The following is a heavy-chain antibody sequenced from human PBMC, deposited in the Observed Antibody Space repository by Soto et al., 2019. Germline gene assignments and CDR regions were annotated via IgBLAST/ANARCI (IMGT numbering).Heavy chain of an antibody. J-gene: IGHJ4*02. CDR3: ARSLGDRWNEYLFHY. CDR1: GFFFSDYS. Sequence: EVQLLESGGDLVQPGGSLRLSCGASGFFFSDYSMSWVRQAPGKGLEWVSGISGSGDSVYYADSVKGRFTISRDNSKNTLFLQMDNLGAEDTAMYYCARSLGDRWNEYLFHYWGKRTLVTVSS. CDR2: ISGSGDSV. D-gene: IGHD1-1*01. V-gene: IGHV3-23*01.